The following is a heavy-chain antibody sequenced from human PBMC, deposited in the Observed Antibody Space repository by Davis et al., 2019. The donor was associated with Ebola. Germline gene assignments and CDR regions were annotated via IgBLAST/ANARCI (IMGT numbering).Heavy chain of an antibody. CDR3: ARDRSQWLPPGYYYGMDV. D-gene: IGHD6-19*01. Sequence: PGGSLRLSCAASGFTFSSYEMNWVRQAPGKGLEWVSYISSSGSTIYYADSVKGRFTISRDNAKNSLYLQMNSLRAEDTAVYYCARDRSQWLPPGYYYGMDVWGQGTTVTVSS. CDR1: GFTFSSYE. J-gene: IGHJ6*02. CDR2: ISSSGSTI. V-gene: IGHV3-48*03.